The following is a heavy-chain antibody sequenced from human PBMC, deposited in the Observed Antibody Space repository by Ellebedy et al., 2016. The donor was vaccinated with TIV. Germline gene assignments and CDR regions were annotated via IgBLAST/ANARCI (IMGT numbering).Heavy chain of an antibody. Sequence: GESLKISCAGSGFNFGDFGIHWVRQAPGKGLEWVAVVSYDGIEKYYADSVKGRFTLSRDSSQKIVYLQMNSLRTEDTAMYYCAKDLSPHVGYGDYRKDFWGQGTPVTVSS. CDR2: VSYDGIEK. CDR1: GFNFGDFG. V-gene: IGHV3-30*18. D-gene: IGHD2-21*01. CDR3: AKDLSPHVGYGDYRKDF. J-gene: IGHJ4*02.